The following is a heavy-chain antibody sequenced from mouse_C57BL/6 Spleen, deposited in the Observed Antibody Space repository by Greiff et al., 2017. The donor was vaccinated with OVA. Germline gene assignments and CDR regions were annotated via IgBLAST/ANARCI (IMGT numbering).Heavy chain of an antibody. V-gene: IGHV3-6*01. CDR1: GYSITSGYY. J-gene: IGHJ3*01. CDR3: ARDYYGSSSLFAY. Sequence: VQLKESGPGLVKPSQSLSLTCSVTGYSITSGYYWNWIRQFPGNKLEWMGYISYDGSNNYNPSLKNRISITRDTSKNQFFLKLNSVTTEDTATYYCARDYYGSSSLFAYWGQGTLVTVSA. CDR2: ISYDGSN. D-gene: IGHD1-1*01.